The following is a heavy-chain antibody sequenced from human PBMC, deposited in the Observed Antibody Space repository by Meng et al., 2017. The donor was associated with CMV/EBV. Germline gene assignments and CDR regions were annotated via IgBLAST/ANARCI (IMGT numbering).Heavy chain of an antibody. V-gene: IGHV1-18*01. CDR1: GYTFTSYG. Sequence: VELVQGGAVVTKTGVSVQVACKASGYTFTSYGISWVRQAPGQGLEWMGWISAYNGNTNYAPKLKGRVTMTTDTSTSTAYMELRSLRSDDTAVYYCARDPLFGGGGRFDLWGRGTLVTVSS. J-gene: IGHJ2*01. CDR3: ARDPLFGGGGRFDL. CDR2: ISAYNGNT. D-gene: IGHD3-10*01.